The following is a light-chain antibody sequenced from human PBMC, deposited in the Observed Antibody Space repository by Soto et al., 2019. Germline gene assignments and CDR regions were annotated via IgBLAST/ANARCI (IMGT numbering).Light chain of an antibody. V-gene: IGKV3-20*01. CDR2: GAS. CDR1: QSVSNSY. Sequence: EIVLTQSPGTLSLSPGERATLSCRASQSVSNSYLAWYQQKPGQAPRLLIYGASTRATGIPDRFSGRGSGTDFTLTISRLEPEDFAVYYCQQYGSSLLFGGGTKVEIK. CDR3: QQYGSSLL. J-gene: IGKJ4*01.